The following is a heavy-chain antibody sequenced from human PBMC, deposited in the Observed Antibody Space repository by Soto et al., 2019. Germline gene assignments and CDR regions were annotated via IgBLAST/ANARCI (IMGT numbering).Heavy chain of an antibody. V-gene: IGHV4-61*08. CDR1: GGSFKSGGYS. CDR3: ARDFAYFDS. D-gene: IGHD3-3*01. Sequence: SETLSLTCTVSGGSFKSGGYSWSWIRQPPGKGLEWIGYVYHTGRTSYNPSLKSRVSISMDTSKNQFSLNLDSVTAADTAVYFCARDFAYFDSWGQGTLVTVSS. J-gene: IGHJ4*02. CDR2: VYHTGRT.